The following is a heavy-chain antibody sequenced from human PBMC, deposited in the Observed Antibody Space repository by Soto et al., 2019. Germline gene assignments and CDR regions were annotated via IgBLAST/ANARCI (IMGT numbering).Heavy chain of an antibody. D-gene: IGHD3-16*01. CDR3: STALRRDSALGAY. CDR2: IRSNADGGTT. V-gene: IGHV3-15*01. CDR1: GFPFIDAW. J-gene: IGHJ4*02. Sequence: EVQLVESGGGLVKPGGSLRLSCAASGFPFIDAWMSWVRQAPGKGLQWIGRIRSNADGGTTDLTAPVRDRFSISRDDSKNTLYLPMNSLKIDDTAVYFCSTALRRDSALGAYWGLGTLVSVSS.